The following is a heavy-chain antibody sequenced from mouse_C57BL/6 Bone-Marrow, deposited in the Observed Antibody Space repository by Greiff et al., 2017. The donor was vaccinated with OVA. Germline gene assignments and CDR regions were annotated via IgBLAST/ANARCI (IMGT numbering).Heavy chain of an antibody. Sequence: EVQLVESGGGLVQPGESLKLSCESNEYEFPSHDMSWVRKTPEKRLELVAAINSDGGSTYYPDTMERRFIISRDNTKKTLYLQMSSVRSEDTALYYSARRGGDDYDVDWYFGVWGTGTTVTVSS. J-gene: IGHJ1*03. D-gene: IGHD2-4*01. V-gene: IGHV5-2*01. CDR3: ARRGGDDYDVDWYFGV. CDR2: INSDGGST. CDR1: EYEFPSHD.